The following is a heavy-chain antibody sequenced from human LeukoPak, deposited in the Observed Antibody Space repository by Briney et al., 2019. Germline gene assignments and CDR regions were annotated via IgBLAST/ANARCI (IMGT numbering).Heavy chain of an antibody. J-gene: IGHJ3*02. Sequence: SETLSLTCTVSGASISSYYWSWIRQPPGKRLEWIGYIYYSGSTYYNPSLKSRVTISVDTSKNQFSLKLSSVTAADTAVYYCARATYYYDSSGYWTLEFDFDIWGQGTMVTVSS. D-gene: IGHD3-22*01. CDR3: ARATYYYDSSGYWTLEFDFDI. V-gene: IGHV4-59*12. CDR2: IYYSGST. CDR1: GASISSYY.